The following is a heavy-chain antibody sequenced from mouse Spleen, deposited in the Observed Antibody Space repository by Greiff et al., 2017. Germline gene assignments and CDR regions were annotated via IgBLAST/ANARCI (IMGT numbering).Heavy chain of an antibody. Sequence: EVHLVESGGGLVKPGGSLKLSCAASGFTFSDYGMAWVRQAPGKGPEWVTFISHLAYSIYYADTVTGRFTISRGNAKNTLYLEMSSLRSEDTAIYYCTRQSLITTPFAYWGQGTLVTVSA. J-gene: IGHJ3*01. V-gene: IGHV5-15*01. CDR3: TRQSLITTPFAY. D-gene: IGHD2-4*01. CDR1: GFTFSDYG. CDR2: ISHLAYSI.